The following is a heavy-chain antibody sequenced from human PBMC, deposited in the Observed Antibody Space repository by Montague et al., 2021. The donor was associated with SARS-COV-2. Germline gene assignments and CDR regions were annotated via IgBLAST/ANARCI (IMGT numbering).Heavy chain of an antibody. V-gene: IGHV4-39*07. CDR2: IYYSGST. D-gene: IGHD2-2*02. CDR3: ARDPSRQLLLYPVGDYYYGMDV. CDR1: GGSISSSSYY. J-gene: IGHJ6*02. Sequence: SETLSLTCTVSGGSISSSSYYWGWIHQPQGKGLEWIVSIYYSGSTYYNPSHKSRVTISVDTSKNQFSLKLNSVTAADTAVYYCARDPSRQLLLYPVGDYYYGMDVWGQGTTVTVSS.